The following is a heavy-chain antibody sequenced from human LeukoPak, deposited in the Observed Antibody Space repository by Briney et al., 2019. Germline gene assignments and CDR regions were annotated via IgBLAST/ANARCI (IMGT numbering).Heavy chain of an antibody. CDR2: IWYDGSNK. CDR3: AREFEGYYDSSNGRFQH. Sequence: GGSLRPSCAASGFTLSNYGMHWVRQAPGKGLEWVAVIWYDGSNKYYADSVKGRFTISRDNSKNTLYLQMNSLRAEDTAVYYCAREFEGYYDSSNGRFQHWGQGTLVTVSS. D-gene: IGHD3-22*01. CDR1: GFTLSNYG. J-gene: IGHJ1*01. V-gene: IGHV3-33*01.